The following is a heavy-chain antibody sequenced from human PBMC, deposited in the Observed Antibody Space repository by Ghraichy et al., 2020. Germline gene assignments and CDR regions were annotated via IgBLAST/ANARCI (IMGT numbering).Heavy chain of an antibody. CDR1: GGSISSPNW. V-gene: IGHV4-4*02. Sequence: SETLSLTCAVSGGSISSPNWWGWVRQPPGKGLEWIGEISHSGSTNFNPFLKSRVTISVDKSNNQFSLRLSSVTAADTAVYYCARREEEWLIQPSFSDYWGQGILVTVSS. CDR2: ISHSGST. J-gene: IGHJ4*02. CDR3: ARREEEWLIQPSFSDY. D-gene: IGHD6-19*01.